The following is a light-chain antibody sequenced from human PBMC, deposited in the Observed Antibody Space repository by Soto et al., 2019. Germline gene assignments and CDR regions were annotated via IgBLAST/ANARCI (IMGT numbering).Light chain of an antibody. CDR1: SSDVGAYNY. CDR3: SSYTSRSTLVV. J-gene: IGLJ2*01. Sequence: QSALTQPASVSGSPGQSITISCTGSSSDVGAYNYVSWYQQHPGKAPRLMIYEVTNRPSRVSNRFSGSKSGNTASLTISGLRAEDESDYYCSSYTSRSTLVVFGGGTKLTVL. CDR2: EVT. V-gene: IGLV2-14*01.